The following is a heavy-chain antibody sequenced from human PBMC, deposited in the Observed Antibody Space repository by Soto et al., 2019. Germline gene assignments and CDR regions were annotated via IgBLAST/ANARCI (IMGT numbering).Heavy chain of an antibody. D-gene: IGHD5-12*01. CDR1: GGTFSSYA. CDR2: IIPIFGTA. Sequence: QVQLVQSGAEVQKPGSSVKVSCKASGGTFSSYAISWVRQAPGQGLEWMGGIIPIFGTANYAQKFQGRVTITADESTSTAYMELSSLRSEDTAVYYCARVIVATTKGYYYYGMDVWGQGTTVTVSS. CDR3: ARVIVATTKGYYYYGMDV. V-gene: IGHV1-69*01. J-gene: IGHJ6*02.